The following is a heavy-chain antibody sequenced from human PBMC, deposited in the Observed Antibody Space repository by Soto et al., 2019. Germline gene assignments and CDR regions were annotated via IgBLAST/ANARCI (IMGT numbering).Heavy chain of an antibody. CDR2: INPNSGGT. V-gene: IGHV1-2*02. CDR3: ARGTEGKQRGLFDD. CDR1: GYTFTGYY. D-gene: IGHD6-13*01. J-gene: IGHJ4*02. Sequence: VASVKVSCKASGYTFTGYYMHWVRQAPGQGLEWMGWINPNSGGTNYAQKFQGRVTMTRDTSISTAYMELSRLRSDDTAVYYCARGTEGKQRGLFDDWGQGTLVPVAS.